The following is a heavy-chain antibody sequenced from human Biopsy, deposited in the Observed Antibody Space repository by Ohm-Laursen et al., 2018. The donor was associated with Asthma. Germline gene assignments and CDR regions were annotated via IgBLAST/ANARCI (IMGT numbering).Heavy chain of an antibody. D-gene: IGHD4-17*01. V-gene: IGHV3-23*01. CDR3: ATFPYGDYLPLDY. CDR1: GFTFGDYA. CDR2: ISGSGGST. J-gene: IGHJ4*02. Sequence: SLRLSCAASGFTFGDYAMSWFRQAPGKGLEWVSAISGSGGSTYYADSVKGRFTISRDNSKNTLYLQMNSLRAEDTAVYYCATFPYGDYLPLDYWGQGTLVTVSS.